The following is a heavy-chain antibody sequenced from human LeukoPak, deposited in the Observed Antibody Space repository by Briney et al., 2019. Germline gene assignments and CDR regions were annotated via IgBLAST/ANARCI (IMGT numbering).Heavy chain of an antibody. CDR3: ARGAVHDY. CDR1: GGSFSGYY. Sequence: PSETLSLTCAVYGGSFSGYYWSWIRQPPGKGLEWIGEINHSGSTNYNPSLKSRVTISVDTSKNQFSLKLSSVTAAGTAVYYCARGAVHDYWGQGTLVTVSS. J-gene: IGHJ4*02. V-gene: IGHV4-34*01. CDR2: INHSGST.